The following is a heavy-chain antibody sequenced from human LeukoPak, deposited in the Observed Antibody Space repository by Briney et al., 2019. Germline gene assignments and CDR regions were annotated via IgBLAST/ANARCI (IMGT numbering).Heavy chain of an antibody. CDR1: GYIFTSYY. CDR2: INPSGGNT. J-gene: IGHJ4*02. CDR3: ARFAVHRRLAVAGQFGLDY. V-gene: IGHV1-46*01. D-gene: IGHD6-19*01. Sequence: GASVKVSCEASGYIFTSYYIHWVRQAPGQGLEWMGIINPSGGNTNYAQKFQGRVTMTRDTSTSTVYMELSSLRSGDTAVNYCARFAVHRRLAVAGQFGLDYWGQGTLVTVSS.